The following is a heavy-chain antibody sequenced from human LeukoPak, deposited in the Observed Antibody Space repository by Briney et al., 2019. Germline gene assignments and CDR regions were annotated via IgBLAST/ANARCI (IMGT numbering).Heavy chain of an antibody. CDR3: ARGTIAAAEDYYYYYGMDV. D-gene: IGHD6-13*01. Sequence: GGSLRLSCAASGFTFSSYSMNWVRQAPGKGLEWVSSISSSSSYIYYADSVKGRCTISRDNAKNSLYLQMNSLRAEDTAVYYCARGTIAAAEDYYYYYGMDVWGQGTTVTVSS. CDR1: GFTFSSYS. V-gene: IGHV3-21*01. J-gene: IGHJ6*02. CDR2: ISSSSSYI.